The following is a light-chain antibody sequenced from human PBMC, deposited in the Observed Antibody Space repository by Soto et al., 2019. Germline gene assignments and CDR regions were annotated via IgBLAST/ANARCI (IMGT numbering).Light chain of an antibody. CDR3: QKYNSAPWT. CDR2: GAS. Sequence: DIQMTQSPSSLSASVGDRVTITCRTSQSIAKYLNWYQQKPGKAPKVLIYGASSLQSGVPSRFSGSGSGTDFTLTISSLQPEDVATYYCQKYNSAPWTFGQGTKV. V-gene: IGKV1-27*01. J-gene: IGKJ1*01. CDR1: QSIAKY.